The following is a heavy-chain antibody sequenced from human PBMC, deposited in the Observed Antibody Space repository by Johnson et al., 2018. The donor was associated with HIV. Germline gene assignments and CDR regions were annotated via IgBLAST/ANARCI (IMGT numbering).Heavy chain of an antibody. V-gene: IGHV3-66*02. D-gene: IGHD2-21*01. CDR3: ARRVALIYSFDI. Sequence: VQLVESGGGLIQPGGSLRLSCVASGLTVSSNYMTWVRQAPGKGLEWVSMIYTGGRTDYADSVKGRFTVSRDISKNTLYFQMNSLRPEDTALYYCARRVALIYSFDIWGQGTMVAVSS. J-gene: IGHJ3*02. CDR1: GLTVSSNY. CDR2: IYTGGRT.